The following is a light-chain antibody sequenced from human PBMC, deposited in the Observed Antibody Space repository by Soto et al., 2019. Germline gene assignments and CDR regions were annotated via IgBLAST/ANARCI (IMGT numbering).Light chain of an antibody. CDR1: RSNIGSNP. Sequence: QSVLSQPPSASGTPGQRVSFFCSGSRSNIGSNPVSWYQQLPGTAPKLLIYGNSNRPSGVPDRFSGSKSGTSASLAITGLQAEDEADYYCQSYDSSLSGYVFGTGTKVTVL. CDR2: GNS. J-gene: IGLJ1*01. V-gene: IGLV1-40*01. CDR3: QSYDSSLSGYV.